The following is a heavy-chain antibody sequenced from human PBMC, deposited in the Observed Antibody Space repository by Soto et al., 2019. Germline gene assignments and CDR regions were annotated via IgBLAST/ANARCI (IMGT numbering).Heavy chain of an antibody. CDR1: GFTFSSYA. J-gene: IGHJ4*02. CDR3: AKDGGYCGGGCYPVFDY. D-gene: IGHD2-21*02. CDR2: ISASGSST. Sequence: GGSLRLSCAASGFTFSSYAMNWVRQAPGKGLEWVSAISASGSSTYYADSVKGRFTISRDNSKNTLYLQMNSLRAEDTAVYYCAKDGGYCGGGCYPVFDYWGQGTLVTVSS. V-gene: IGHV3-23*01.